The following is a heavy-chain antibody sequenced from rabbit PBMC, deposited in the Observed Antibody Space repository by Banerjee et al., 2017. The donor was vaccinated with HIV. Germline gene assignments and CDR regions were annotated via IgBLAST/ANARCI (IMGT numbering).Heavy chain of an antibody. CDR2: IVTSTGST. D-gene: IGHD4-2*01. J-gene: IGHJ4*01. Sequence: QQQLEESGGGLVKPGGTLTLTCKASGIDFSNHYYMCWVRQAPGKGLELIACIVTSTGSTWYASWVNGRFTISRSTSLNTVTLQMTSLTAADTATYFCARAIAGDAGYGVDYFNLWGQGTLVTVS. V-gene: IGHV1S43*01. CDR1: GIDFSNHYY. CDR3: ARAIAGDAGYGVDYFNL.